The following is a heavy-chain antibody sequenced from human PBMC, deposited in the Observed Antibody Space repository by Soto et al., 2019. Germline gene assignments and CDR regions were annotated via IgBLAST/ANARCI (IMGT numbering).Heavy chain of an antibody. CDR2: IYPGDSDT. D-gene: IGHD5-18*01. CDR3: ARSGSAMAMFDY. Sequence: GESLNISCNGSGYSFTIYLIGWVRQMPGKGLEWMGIIYPGDSDTRYSPSFQGQVTISADKSISTAYLQWSSLKASDTAMYYCARSGSAMAMFDYWGQGTLVTVSS. V-gene: IGHV5-51*01. J-gene: IGHJ4*02. CDR1: GYSFTIYL.